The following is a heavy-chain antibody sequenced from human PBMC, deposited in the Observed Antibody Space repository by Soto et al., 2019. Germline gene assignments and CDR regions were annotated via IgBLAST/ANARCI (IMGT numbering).Heavy chain of an antibody. CDR3: ARYRDDSYYYYGMDV. V-gene: IGHV5-51*01. J-gene: IGHJ6*02. CDR1: GYSFTSYW. Sequence: GESLKISCKGSGYSFTSYWIGWVRQMPGKGLEWMGIIYPGDSDTRYSPSFQGQVTISADKSISTAYLQWSSLKASDTAMYYCARYRDDSYYYYGMDVWGQGTTVTVSS. CDR2: IYPGDSDT. D-gene: IGHD1-1*01.